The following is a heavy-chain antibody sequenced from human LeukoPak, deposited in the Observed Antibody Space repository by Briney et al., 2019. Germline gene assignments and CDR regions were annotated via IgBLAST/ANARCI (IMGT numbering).Heavy chain of an antibody. CDR1: GYTFTSYG. Sequence: ASVKVSCKASGYTFTSYGISWVRQAPGQGLEWMGWISAYNGNTNYAQKLQGRVTMTTDTSTNTAYMELRSLRSDDTAVYYCARDPALYDILTGAYYYYYGMDVWGQGTTVTVSS. D-gene: IGHD3-9*01. CDR2: ISAYNGNT. CDR3: ARDPALYDILTGAYYYYYGMDV. V-gene: IGHV1-18*01. J-gene: IGHJ6*02.